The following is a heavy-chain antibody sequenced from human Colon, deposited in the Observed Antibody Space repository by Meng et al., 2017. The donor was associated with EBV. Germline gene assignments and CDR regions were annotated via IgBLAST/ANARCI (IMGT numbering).Heavy chain of an antibody. D-gene: IGHD2-2*01. CDR3: ARVRVIPAAVGFDY. V-gene: IGHV4-4*02. CDR2: SYRGGGT. Sequence: GPCQVGPSGPLPLPLSVSCGSIRTRDWWSGARQPPGKGLEWIGESYRGGGTNYNPSFKSRVTISVDTSNNHFSLKLSYVTAADTAVYYCARVRVIPAAVGFDYWGQGTLVTVSS. CDR1: CGSIRTRDW. J-gene: IGHJ4*02.